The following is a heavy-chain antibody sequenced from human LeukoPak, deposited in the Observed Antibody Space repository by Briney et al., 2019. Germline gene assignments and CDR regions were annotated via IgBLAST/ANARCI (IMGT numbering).Heavy chain of an antibody. Sequence: GGSLRLSCAASGFTFGSYAMSWVRQAPGKGLEWVSAISGSGGSTYYADSVKGRFTVSRDNSKNTPYLQMNSLRAEDTAVYYCVGGSGSKYYWGQGTLVTVSS. D-gene: IGHD3-10*01. CDR2: ISGSGGST. V-gene: IGHV3-23*01. CDR1: GFTFGSYA. CDR3: VGGSGSKYY. J-gene: IGHJ4*02.